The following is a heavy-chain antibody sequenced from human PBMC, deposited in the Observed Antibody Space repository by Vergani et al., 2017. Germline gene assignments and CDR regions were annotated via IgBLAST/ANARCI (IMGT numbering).Heavy chain of an antibody. J-gene: IGHJ4*02. D-gene: IGHD1/OR15-1a*01. CDR2: ISWNSGSI. V-gene: IGHV3-9*01. CDR1: GFTFDDYA. CDR3: AKDPPLVITGTGPGY. Sequence: EVQLVESGGGLVQPGRSLRLSCAASGFTFDDYAMHWVRQAPGKGLEWVSGISWNSGSIGYADSVKGRFTISRDNAKNSLYLQMNSLRAEDTAVYYCAKDPPLVITGTGPGYWGQGTLVTVSS.